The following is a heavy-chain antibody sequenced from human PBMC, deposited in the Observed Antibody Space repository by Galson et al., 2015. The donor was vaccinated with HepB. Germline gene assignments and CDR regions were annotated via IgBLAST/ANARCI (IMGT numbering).Heavy chain of an antibody. J-gene: IGHJ3*02. CDR1: GDTFTGYY. CDR3: ATEAIGSNGAFDI. Sequence: SVKVSCKASGDTFTGYYMHCVRQAPGQGLEWMGWINPNSGGTMYAQKFQGRVSMTWDTSISTAYVELTRLTSDDTAVYYCATEAIGSNGAFDIWGQGTMVTVSS. V-gene: IGHV1-2*02. D-gene: IGHD2-8*01. CDR2: INPNSGGT.